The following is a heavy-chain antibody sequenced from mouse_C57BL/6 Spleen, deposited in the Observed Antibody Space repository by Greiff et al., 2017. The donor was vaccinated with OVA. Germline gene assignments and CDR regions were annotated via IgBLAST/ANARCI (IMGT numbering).Heavy chain of an antibody. J-gene: IGHJ3*01. CDR2: IHPNSGST. CDR1: GYTFTSYW. CDR3: ARLGYDYDFAY. V-gene: IGHV1-64*01. D-gene: IGHD2-4*01. Sequence: VQLVESGAELVKPGASVKLSCKASGYTFTSYWMHWVKQRPGQGLEWIGMIHPNSGSTNYNEKFKSKATLTVDKSSSTAYMQLSSLTSEDSAVYYCARLGYDYDFAYWGQGTLVTVSA.